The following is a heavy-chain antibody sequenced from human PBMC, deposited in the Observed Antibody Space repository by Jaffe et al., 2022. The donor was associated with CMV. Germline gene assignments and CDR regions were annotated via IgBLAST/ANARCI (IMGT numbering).Heavy chain of an antibody. D-gene: IGHD4-17*01. Sequence: EVQLVESGGGLVKPGGSLRLSCAASGFTFSSYSMNWVRQAPGKGLEWVSSISSSSSYIYYADSVKGRFTISRDNAKNSLYLQMNSLRAEDTAVYYCASSTVTRKFDYWGQGTLVTVSS. V-gene: IGHV3-21*01. J-gene: IGHJ4*02. CDR1: GFTFSSYS. CDR3: ASSTVTRKFDY. CDR2: ISSSSSYI.